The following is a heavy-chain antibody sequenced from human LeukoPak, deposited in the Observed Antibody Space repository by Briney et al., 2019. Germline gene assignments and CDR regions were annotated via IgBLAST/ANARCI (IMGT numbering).Heavy chain of an antibody. D-gene: IGHD1-26*01. CDR1: GFTFSSYA. CDR2: ISGSGGST. V-gene: IGHV3-23*01. Sequence: GGSLRLSCAASGFTFSSYAMSWVRQAPGKGLEWVSAISGSGGSTYYADSVKGRFTISRDNSKNTLYLQMSSLRAEDTAVYYCAGYSGSYWGAFDIWGQGTMVTVSS. J-gene: IGHJ3*02. CDR3: AGYSGSYWGAFDI.